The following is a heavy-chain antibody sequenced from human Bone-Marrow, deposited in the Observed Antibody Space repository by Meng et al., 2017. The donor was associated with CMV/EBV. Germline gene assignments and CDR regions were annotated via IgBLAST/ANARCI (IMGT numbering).Heavy chain of an antibody. Sequence: GSLRLSCTVSGGSVSSGSYYWSWIRQPPGKGLEWIGYIYYSGSTNYNPSLKSRVTISVDTSKNQFSLKLSSVTAADTAVYYCARSYIYSYGYDWYYYYGMDVWGQGTTVTVYS. CDR1: GGSVSSGSYY. CDR2: IYYSGST. J-gene: IGHJ6*02. CDR3: ARSYIYSYGYDWYYYYGMDV. D-gene: IGHD5-18*01. V-gene: IGHV4-61*01.